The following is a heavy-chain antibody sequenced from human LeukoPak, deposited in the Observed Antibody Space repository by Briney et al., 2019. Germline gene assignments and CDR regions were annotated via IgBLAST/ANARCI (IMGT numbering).Heavy chain of an antibody. CDR3: AILTGYYYDSSGYYRDY. Sequence: SVKVSCKASVGTFSSYAISWVRQAPGQGLEWMGGIIPIFGTANYAQKFQGRVTITADESTSTAYMELSSLRSEDTAVYYCAILTGYYYDSSGYYRDYWGQGTLVTVSS. D-gene: IGHD3-22*01. J-gene: IGHJ4*02. V-gene: IGHV1-69*13. CDR2: IIPIFGTA. CDR1: VGTFSSYA.